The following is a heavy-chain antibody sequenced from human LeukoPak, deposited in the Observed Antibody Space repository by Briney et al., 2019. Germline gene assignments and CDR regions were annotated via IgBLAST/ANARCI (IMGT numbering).Heavy chain of an antibody. V-gene: IGHV4-4*07. CDR3: ASESCSSTSCSFDY. CDR2: IYTSGST. D-gene: IGHD2-2*01. CDR1: GGSISSYY. J-gene: IGHJ4*02. Sequence: SETLSLTCSVSGGSISSYYWSWIRQPAGKGREWIGRIYTSGSTNYNPSPKSRVTMSVDTSKNQFSLKLSSVTAADTAVYYCASESCSSTSCSFDYWGQGTLVTFSS.